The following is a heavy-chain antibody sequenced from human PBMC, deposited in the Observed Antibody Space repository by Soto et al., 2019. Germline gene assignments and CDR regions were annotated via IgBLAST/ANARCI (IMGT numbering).Heavy chain of an antibody. J-gene: IGHJ4*02. Sequence: SGPTLVNPTQTLTLTCTFSGFSPSTSGMRVSWIRQPPGKALEWLARIDWDDDKFYSTSLKTRLTISKDTSKNQVVLTMTNMDPVDTASYYGARADSSGFDYWGQGTLVTVSS. CDR3: ARADSSGFDY. CDR1: GFSPSTSGMR. D-gene: IGHD6-19*01. CDR2: IDWDDDK. V-gene: IGHV2-70*04.